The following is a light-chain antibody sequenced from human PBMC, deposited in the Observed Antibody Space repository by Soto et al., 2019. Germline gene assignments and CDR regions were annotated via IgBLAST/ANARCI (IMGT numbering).Light chain of an antibody. CDR1: NIGSKS. Sequence: SYELTQPPSVSVAPGQTAKITSGGNNIGSKSGHWYQQKPGQAPVLVIYDDSDRPSGIPERFSGSNSGNTATLTITRVEAGDEADYCCQVWDGTSDYAVFGGGTQLTVL. CDR3: QVWDGTSDYAV. CDR2: DDS. J-gene: IGLJ2*01. V-gene: IGLV3-21*02.